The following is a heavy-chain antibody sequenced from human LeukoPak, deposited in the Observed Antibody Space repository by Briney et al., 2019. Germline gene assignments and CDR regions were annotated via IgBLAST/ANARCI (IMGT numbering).Heavy chain of an antibody. CDR2: IYYSGST. CDR3: ARAEISGYSLGY. V-gene: IGHV4-31*03. J-gene: IGHJ4*02. D-gene: IGHD5-18*01. Sequence: SETLSLTCTVSGGSISSGGYYWSWIRQHPGKGLEWIGYIYYSGSTYYNPSLKSRVTISVDTSKNQFSLKLSSVTAADTAVYYCARAEISGYSLGYWGQGTLVTVSS. CDR1: GGSISSGGYY.